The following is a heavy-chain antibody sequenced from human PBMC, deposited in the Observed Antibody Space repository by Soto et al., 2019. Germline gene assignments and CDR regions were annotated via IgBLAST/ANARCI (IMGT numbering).Heavy chain of an antibody. CDR2: IYYSGST. V-gene: IGHV4-39*02. CDR1: GGSISSSSCY. D-gene: IGHD2-15*01. Sequence: PLETMSLTCTVSGGSISSSSCYWGWIRQPPGKGLEWIGSIYYSGSTYYNPSLKSRVTISVDKSISTAYLQWSSLKASDTAMYYCERAVVVVAGSVYLDHCGQGTLVTVSS. CDR3: ERAVVVVAGSVYLDH. J-gene: IGHJ4*02.